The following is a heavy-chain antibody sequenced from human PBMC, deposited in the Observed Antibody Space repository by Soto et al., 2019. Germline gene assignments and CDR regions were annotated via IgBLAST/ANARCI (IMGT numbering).Heavy chain of an antibody. Sequence: GGSLRLSCAASGFTFGGFYMGWIRQAPGRGLEWVSFISGSGGIIYLADSVKGRFAISRDNTKNSLYLQMNSLRAEDTAVYYCGRGTYYDGSGYHSGGVDFWGQGTLVTVSS. D-gene: IGHD3-22*01. CDR2: ISGSGGII. CDR1: GFTFGGFY. J-gene: IGHJ4*02. V-gene: IGHV3-11*01. CDR3: GRGTYYDGSGYHSGGVDF.